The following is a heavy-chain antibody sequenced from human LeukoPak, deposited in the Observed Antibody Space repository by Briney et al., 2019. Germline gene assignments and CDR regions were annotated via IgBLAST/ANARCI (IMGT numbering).Heavy chain of an antibody. V-gene: IGHV3-74*01. CDR3: ARDGEGGYPVDY. Sequence: GGSLRLSCAASGFTFSRYWMHWVRQAPGKGLVWVSRIDSDGSSTTYADSVKGRFTISRDNAKNTLYLQMNSLRAEDTAVYYCARDGEGGYPVDYWGQGTLSPSPQ. CDR2: IDSDGSST. D-gene: IGHD3-10*01. CDR1: GFTFSRYW. J-gene: IGHJ4*02.